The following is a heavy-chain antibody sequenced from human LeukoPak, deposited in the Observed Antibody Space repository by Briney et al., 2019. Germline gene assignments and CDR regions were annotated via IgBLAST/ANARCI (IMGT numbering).Heavy chain of an antibody. D-gene: IGHD3-22*01. Sequence: SETLSLTCAVYGGSFSGYYWSWIRQPPGKGLEWIEEINHSGSTNYNPSLKSRVTISVDTSKNQFSLKLSSVTAADTAVYYCARGLRDSSGYYYFDYWGQGTLVTVSS. CDR1: GGSFSGYY. CDR2: INHSGST. J-gene: IGHJ4*02. V-gene: IGHV4-34*01. CDR3: ARGLRDSSGYYYFDY.